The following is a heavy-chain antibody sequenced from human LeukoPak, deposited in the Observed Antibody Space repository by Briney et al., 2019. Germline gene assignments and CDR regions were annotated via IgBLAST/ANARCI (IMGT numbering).Heavy chain of an antibody. J-gene: IGHJ5*02. CDR1: SCSMSSYY. CDR2: IYSSGST. V-gene: IGHV4-4*07. D-gene: IGHD2-2*02. CDR3: LRVTGYCHGLSCYTWFDP. Sequence: SETLSLTCTVSSCSMSSYYWSWIRQPAGKGLEWIGSIYSSGSTNYNPSLKSRVTMSVDTSKNQFSLKLSSVTAADTAQYYCLRVTGYCHGLSCYTWFDPWGQGTLVTVSS.